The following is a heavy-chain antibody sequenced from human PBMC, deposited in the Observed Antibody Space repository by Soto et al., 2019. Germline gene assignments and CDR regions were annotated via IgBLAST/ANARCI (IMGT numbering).Heavy chain of an antibody. CDR2: INPNSGGT. Sequence: SVKVSCKGSGYTFTGYYMHWGRQAPVQGLEWMGWINPNSGGTNYAQKFQGWVTMTRDTSISTAYMELSRLRSDDKAVYSCARYSSSPHYGMDVWGQGTKVTVYS. V-gene: IGHV1-2*04. D-gene: IGHD6-6*01. J-gene: IGHJ6*02. CDR1: GYTFTGYY. CDR3: ARYSSSPHYGMDV.